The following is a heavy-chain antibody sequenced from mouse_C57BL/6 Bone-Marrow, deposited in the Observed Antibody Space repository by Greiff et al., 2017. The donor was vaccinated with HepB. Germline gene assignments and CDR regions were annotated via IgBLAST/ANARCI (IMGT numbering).Heavy chain of an antibody. J-gene: IGHJ4*01. V-gene: IGHV1-7*01. Sequence: QVQLQQSGAELAKPGASVKLSCKASGYTFTSYWMHWVKQRPGQGLEWIGYINPSSGYTKYNQKFKDKATLTADKSSSTAYMQLSSLTSEDSAVYYCAAYDYDVGYYAMDYWGQGTSVTVSS. CDR1: GYTFTSYW. D-gene: IGHD2-4*01. CDR3: AAYDYDVGYYAMDY. CDR2: INPSSGYT.